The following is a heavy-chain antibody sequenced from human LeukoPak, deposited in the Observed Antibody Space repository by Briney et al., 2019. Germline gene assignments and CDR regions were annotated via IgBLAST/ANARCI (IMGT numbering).Heavy chain of an antibody. CDR2: SIAIFGKA. D-gene: IGHD6-19*01. CDR3: ARALPVAGRSPFDY. Sequence: ASEKVSCKGSGGTVTSYVISWVRQAPGQGLEWRGGSIAIFGKANYEQKFQGRGTITADESTSTAYMELSSLTSEDTAVYYCARALPVAGRSPFDYWGQGTLVTVSS. CDR1: GGTVTSYV. J-gene: IGHJ4*02. V-gene: IGHV1-69*13.